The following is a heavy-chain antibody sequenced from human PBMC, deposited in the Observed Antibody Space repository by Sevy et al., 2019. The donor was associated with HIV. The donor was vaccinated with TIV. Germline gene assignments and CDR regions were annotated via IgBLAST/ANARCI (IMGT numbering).Heavy chain of an antibody. CDR1: GFTFSSYW. Sequence: GGSLRLSCAASGFTFSSYWMSWVRQAPGKGLEWVANIKQDGSEKYYVDSVKGRFTISRDNAKNSLYLQMNSLRAEDTAVYYCAGEWVSYDFWSGYYDAFDIWGQGTMVTVSS. CDR3: AGEWVSYDFWSGYYDAFDI. J-gene: IGHJ3*02. CDR2: IKQDGSEK. D-gene: IGHD3-3*01. V-gene: IGHV3-7*01.